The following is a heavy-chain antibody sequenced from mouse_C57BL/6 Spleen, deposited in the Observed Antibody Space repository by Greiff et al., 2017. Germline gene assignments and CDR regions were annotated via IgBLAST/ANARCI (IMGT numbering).Heavy chain of an antibody. J-gene: IGHJ1*03. Sequence: VQLQQSGAELVRPGASVKLSCKASGYTFTDYYINWVKQRPGQGLEWIARIYPGSGNTNYNEKFKGKATLTAEKSSSTAYMQLSSLTSADSAVYFCARGGSNWYFDVWGTGTTVTVSS. V-gene: IGHV1-76*01. CDR3: ARGGSNWYFDV. CDR1: GYTFTDYY. CDR2: IYPGSGNT. D-gene: IGHD1-1*02.